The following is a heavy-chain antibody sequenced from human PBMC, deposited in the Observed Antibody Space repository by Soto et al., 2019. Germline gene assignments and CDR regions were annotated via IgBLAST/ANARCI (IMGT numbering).Heavy chain of an antibody. J-gene: IGHJ4*02. CDR2: IWYDGSIK. D-gene: IGHD3-16*02. V-gene: IGHV3-33*06. CDR3: AKVVSDMISFGGVIVTSYYFEY. CDR1: GFTFNTYG. Sequence: GGSLRLSCAASGFTFNTYGMHWARQAPGKGLEWQAVIWYDGSIKYYTDSVKGRFSISRDNSRRTMYLQMNSLRAEDTAVYYCAKVVSDMISFGGVIVTSYYFEYWGQGTLVTVSS.